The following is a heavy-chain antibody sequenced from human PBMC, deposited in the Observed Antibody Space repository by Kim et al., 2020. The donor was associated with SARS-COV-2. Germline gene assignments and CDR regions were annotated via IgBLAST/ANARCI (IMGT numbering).Heavy chain of an antibody. CDR1: GFTFSTSL. V-gene: IGHV3-7*01. CDR3: ANTSGFFDD. Sequence: GGSLRLSCAASGFTFSTSLMTLLRQAPGKGLEWVANIKDDVSEKFYLDSGRGRFSITRSNAENTMFLHLDSLRAKNTAVYCCANTSGFFDDWGQGTLVPV. J-gene: IGHJ4*02. CDR2: IKDDVSEK. D-gene: IGHD3-10*01.